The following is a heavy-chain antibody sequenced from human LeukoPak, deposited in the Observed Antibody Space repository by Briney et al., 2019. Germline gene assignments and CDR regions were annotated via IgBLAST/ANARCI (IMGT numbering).Heavy chain of an antibody. V-gene: IGHV4-59*08. Sequence: SETLSLTCTVSGGSIGSYYWSWIRQPPGKGLEWIGYIYYSGSTNYNPSLKSRVTISVDTSKNQFSLKLSSVTAADTAVYYCARAHSIASYYYGVDVWGQGTTVTVSS. CDR2: IYYSGST. CDR1: GGSIGSYY. D-gene: IGHD2/OR15-2a*01. CDR3: ARAHSIASYYYGVDV. J-gene: IGHJ6*02.